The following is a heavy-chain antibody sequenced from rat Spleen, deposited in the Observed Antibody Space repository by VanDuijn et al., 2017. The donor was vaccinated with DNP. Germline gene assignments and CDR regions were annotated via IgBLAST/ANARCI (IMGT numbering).Heavy chain of an antibody. D-gene: IGHD1-6*01. CDR3: ATDVYYGLHAMDA. J-gene: IGHJ4*01. CDR2: ILYDGSVT. CDR1: GFTFSDYN. Sequence: EVQLVESGGGLVQPGRSMKLSCAASGFTFSDYNMAWVRQAPKKGLEWVATILYDGSVTYYADSVKGRFTISRDNAENTVYLQMHSLRSEDTATYYCATDVYYGLHAMDAWGQGTSVTVSS. V-gene: IGHV5S10*01.